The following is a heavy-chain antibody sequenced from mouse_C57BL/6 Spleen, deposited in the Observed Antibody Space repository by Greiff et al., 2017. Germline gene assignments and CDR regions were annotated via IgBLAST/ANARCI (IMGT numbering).Heavy chain of an antibody. J-gene: IGHJ3*01. Sequence: QVQLQQSGPELVKPGASVKISCKASGYTFTDYYINWVKQRTGQGLAWIGWISPGSGNTKYNEKFKGKATLTVDTSSSTAYLQLSSLTSEDSAFYFCAREEIYYYVSSPSWFAYWGQGTLVTVSA. CDR2: ISPGSGNT. CDR3: AREEIYYYVSSPSWFAY. D-gene: IGHD1-1*01. V-gene: IGHV1-84*01. CDR1: GYTFTDYY.